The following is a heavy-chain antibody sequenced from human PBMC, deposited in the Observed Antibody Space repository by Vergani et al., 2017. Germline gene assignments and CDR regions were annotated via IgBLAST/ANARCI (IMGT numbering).Heavy chain of an antibody. V-gene: IGHV3-48*03. Sequence: EVQLLESGGSLKQPGGSVRLSCAASGFTFSTYAMHWVRQAPGKGLEWVSHISDSGTSVFYADSVKGRFTVSRDNAKKSLDLQMSSLRVEDTAIYYCARGNWNDGFNSYYYMDVWGKGTTVTVSS. D-gene: IGHD1-1*01. J-gene: IGHJ6*03. CDR2: ISDSGTSV. CDR3: ARGNWNDGFNSYYYMDV. CDR1: GFTFSTYA.